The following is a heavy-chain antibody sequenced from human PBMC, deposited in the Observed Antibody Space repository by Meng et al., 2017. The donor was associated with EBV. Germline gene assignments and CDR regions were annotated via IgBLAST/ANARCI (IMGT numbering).Heavy chain of an antibody. CDR1: EFTFTSAW. Sequence: EVQLVESGGGLVKPGESFKLSCAASEFTFTSAWMNWVRQAPGKGLEWVGRIRSQVDGRTADYSAPVKGRFTISRDDSKHTLYLQMNSLKIEDSAVYYCTTDEGGSRFWGQGTLVTVSS. CDR3: TTDEGGSRF. D-gene: IGHD1-26*01. V-gene: IGHV3-15*01. J-gene: IGHJ4*02. CDR2: IRSQVDGRTA.